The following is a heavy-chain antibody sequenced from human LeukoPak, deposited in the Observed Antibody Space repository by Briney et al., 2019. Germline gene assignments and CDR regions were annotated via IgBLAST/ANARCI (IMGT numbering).Heavy chain of an antibody. CDR3: ARQTYSYGPYYFAY. V-gene: IGHV4-39*01. J-gene: IGHJ4*02. CDR1: GGSISSSSYY. Sequence: SETLSLTCTVSGGSISSSSYYWGWIRQPPGKGLEWIGSIYYSGSTYYNPSLKSRVTISVDTSKNQFSLKLSSVTAADTAVYYCARQTYSYGPYYFAYWGQGTLVTVSS. D-gene: IGHD5-18*01. CDR2: IYYSGST.